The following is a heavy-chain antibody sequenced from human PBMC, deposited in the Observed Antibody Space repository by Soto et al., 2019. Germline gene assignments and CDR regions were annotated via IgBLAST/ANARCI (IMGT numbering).Heavy chain of an antibody. CDR1: GYTFTSYG. J-gene: IGHJ3*02. CDR3: ARERLDDYDSSGYTPRTPVAFDI. Sequence: SCKASGYTFTSYGISWVRQAPGQGLEWMGWISAYNGNTNYAQKLQGRVTMTTDTSTSTAYMELRSLRSDDTAVYYCARERLDDYDSSGYTPRTPVAFDIWGQGTMVTVSS. D-gene: IGHD3-22*01. V-gene: IGHV1-18*04. CDR2: ISAYNGNT.